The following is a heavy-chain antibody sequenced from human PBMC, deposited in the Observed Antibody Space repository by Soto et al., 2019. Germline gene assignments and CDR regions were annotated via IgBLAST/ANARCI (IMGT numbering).Heavy chain of an antibody. J-gene: IGHJ4*02. CDR1: GASVSSDDNY. CDR2: IYPSGHT. D-gene: IGHD6-13*01. CDR3: ERGHSRHTSSWTLNCFDI. Sequence: QVQLRESGPGLVKPSQTLSLPCSVSGASVSSDDNYWSWIRQYPGKVLEWIGYIYPSGHTYYHPALATRLTISLNSFKNQYALIVDSVTAADTTVYFCERGHSRHTSSWTLNCFDIWGQGIPVFASS. V-gene: IGHV4-31*03.